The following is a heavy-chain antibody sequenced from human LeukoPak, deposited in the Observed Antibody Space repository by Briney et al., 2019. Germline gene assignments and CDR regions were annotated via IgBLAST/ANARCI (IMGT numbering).Heavy chain of an antibody. Sequence: PSETLSLTCTVSGRSISTSSYYWGWIRQPPGKGLEWIGTIYYSGTTYYNPSLESRVTISEDTSRNRFSLMLSSVTAADTAIYYCARQVSDYFYYYMDVWGEGTTVIVSS. V-gene: IGHV4-39*01. CDR2: IYYSGTT. J-gene: IGHJ6*03. CDR3: ARQVSDYFYYYMDV. CDR1: GRSISTSSYY.